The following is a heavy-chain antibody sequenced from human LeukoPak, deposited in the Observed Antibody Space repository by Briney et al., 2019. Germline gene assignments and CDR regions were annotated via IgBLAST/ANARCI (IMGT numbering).Heavy chain of an antibody. CDR2: NYTSGST. V-gene: IGHV4-4*07. CDR3: ARAPSHSSGWLDD. CDR1: GGSISSYD. D-gene: IGHD6-19*01. J-gene: IGHJ4*02. Sequence: PSETLSLTCNVSGGSISSYDWSWIRHTAGKGLEWIGSNYTSGSTNYISSLKSRVTMSVDPSKNQFSLRLTSVTVAATAVYYYARAPSHSSGWLDDWGQGTLVTVSS.